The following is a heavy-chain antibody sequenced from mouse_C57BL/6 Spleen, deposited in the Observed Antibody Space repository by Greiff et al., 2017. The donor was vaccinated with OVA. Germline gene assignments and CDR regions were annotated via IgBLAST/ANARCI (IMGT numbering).Heavy chain of an antibody. J-gene: IGHJ4*01. Sequence: EVQLQQSGPELVKPGASVKISCKASGYTFTDYYMNWVKQSHGKSLEWIGDINPNNGGTSYNQKFKGKATLTVDKSSSTAYMELRSLTSEDSAVYYYARAPYSGSFYAMDYWGQGTSVTVSS. CDR3: ARAPYSGSFYAMDY. D-gene: IGHD1-1*01. CDR2: INPNNGGT. V-gene: IGHV1-26*01. CDR1: GYTFTDYY.